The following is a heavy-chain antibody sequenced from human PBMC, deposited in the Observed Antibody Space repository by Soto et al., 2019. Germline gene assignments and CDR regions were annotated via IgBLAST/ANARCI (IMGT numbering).Heavy chain of an antibody. V-gene: IGHV2-5*02. CDR3: AHSQRGPRDF. Sequence: QITLKESGPTLVRPTQTLTLTCTFSGFSLSTTGVAVAWIRQPPGEALEWLALIYWDDDKRYNSSLKSRLTITKDTSRDQVVLAMTNLDPMDTATYFCAHSQRGPRDFWGPGILVTVSS. CDR2: IYWDDDK. J-gene: IGHJ4*02. D-gene: IGHD5-12*01. CDR1: GFSLSTTGVA.